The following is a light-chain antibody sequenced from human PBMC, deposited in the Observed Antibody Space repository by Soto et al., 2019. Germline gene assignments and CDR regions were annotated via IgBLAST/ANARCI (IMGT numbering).Light chain of an antibody. CDR1: QSVGNNY. CDR3: QQYGSSPRT. V-gene: IGKV3-20*01. J-gene: IGKJ1*01. Sequence: EIVLTQSPGTLSLSPGERATLSCRASQSVGNNYLAWYQQKPGQAPRLVMYGASSRATGIPDRFSGSGSGTDFPLTISRMEPEDFAVYYCQQYGSSPRTFGQGTKVEIK. CDR2: GAS.